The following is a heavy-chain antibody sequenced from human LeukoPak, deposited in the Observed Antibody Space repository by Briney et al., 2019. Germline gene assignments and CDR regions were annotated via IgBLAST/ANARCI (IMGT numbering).Heavy chain of an antibody. J-gene: IGHJ4*02. CDR1: GFTFSSYA. CDR3: AKDLKIVVVTAIQGY. Sequence: GGSLRLSCAASGFTFSSYAMSWVRQAPGKGLEWVSAISGSGGSTYYADSVKGRFTISRDNSKNTLYLQMNSLRAEDTAVYYCAKDLKIVVVTAIQGYWGQGTLVTVSS. CDR2: ISGSGGST. V-gene: IGHV3-23*01. D-gene: IGHD2-21*02.